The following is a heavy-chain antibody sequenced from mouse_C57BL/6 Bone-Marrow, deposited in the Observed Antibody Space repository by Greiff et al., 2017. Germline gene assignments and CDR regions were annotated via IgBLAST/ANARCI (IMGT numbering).Heavy chain of an antibody. V-gene: IGHV5-4*01. CDR2: ISDGGSYT. Sequence: EVLLVESGGGLVKPGGSLKLSCAASGFTFSSYAMSWVRQTPEKRLEWVATISDGGSYTYYPDNVKGRFTISRDNAKNNLYLQMRHLTSEATAMXYSARGKLRDYFDYWGQGTTLTVSS. CDR1: GFTFSSYA. J-gene: IGHJ2*01. D-gene: IGHD1-1*01. CDR3: ARGKLRDYFDY.